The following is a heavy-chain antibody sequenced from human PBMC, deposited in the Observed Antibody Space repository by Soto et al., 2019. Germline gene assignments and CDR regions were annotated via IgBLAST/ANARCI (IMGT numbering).Heavy chain of an antibody. D-gene: IGHD3-22*01. CDR1: GFTFSSYA. CDR2: ISGSGGST. J-gene: IGHJ4*02. CDR3: AKSYTTYYYDSSGYYPFF. Sequence: EVQLLESGGGLVQPGGSLRLSCAASGFTFSSYAMSWVRQAPGKGLEWVSAISGSGGSTYYADSVKGRFTISRDNSKNTLYLQMNSLRAEDTAVYYCAKSYTTYYYDSSGYYPFFWGQGTLDTVSS. V-gene: IGHV3-23*01.